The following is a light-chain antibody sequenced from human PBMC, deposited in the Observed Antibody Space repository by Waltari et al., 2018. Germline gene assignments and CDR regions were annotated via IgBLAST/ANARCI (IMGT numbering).Light chain of an antibody. Sequence: EIVMTQSPATLSVSPGERATLSCRASQSVFSNVAWYQQKPGQAPRLLMYEASIRATGISAKFRGSGSGTEFTLIISSVQSEDFAVYYCQQYNRWPPITFGQGTRLEIK. CDR2: EAS. J-gene: IGKJ5*01. V-gene: IGKV3-15*01. CDR3: QQYNRWPPIT. CDR1: QSVFSN.